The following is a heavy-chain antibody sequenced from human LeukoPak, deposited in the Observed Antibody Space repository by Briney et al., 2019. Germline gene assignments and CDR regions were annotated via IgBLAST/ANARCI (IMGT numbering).Heavy chain of an antibody. J-gene: IGHJ4*02. CDR3: ARAYSGSYYGYYFDY. V-gene: IGHV1-8*01. Sequence: ASVKVSCKASGYTFTTYDINWVRRATGQGLEWMGWMNPNSGDTGYAQKFQGRVTMTRDTSIGTAYLELSSLRSDDTAVYYCARAYSGSYYGYYFDYWGQGTPVTVSS. D-gene: IGHD1-26*01. CDR2: MNPNSGDT. CDR1: GYTFTTYD.